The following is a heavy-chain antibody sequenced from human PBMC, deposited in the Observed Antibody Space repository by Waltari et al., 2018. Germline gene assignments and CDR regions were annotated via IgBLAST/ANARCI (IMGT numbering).Heavy chain of an antibody. Sequence: EVQLLESGGGLVQPGGSLRLSCAASGFPFGNYDVVWVRQAPGKGLEWVSSISGRGSKTSNGDAVKGRFTISRDNSRNTLFLVMNSLRAGDTAVYYCARDAGAGYYYFDLWGQGTLVTVSS. J-gene: IGHJ4*02. D-gene: IGHD1-26*01. CDR3: ARDAGAGYYYFDL. CDR1: GFPFGNYD. V-gene: IGHV3-23*01. CDR2: ISGRGSKT.